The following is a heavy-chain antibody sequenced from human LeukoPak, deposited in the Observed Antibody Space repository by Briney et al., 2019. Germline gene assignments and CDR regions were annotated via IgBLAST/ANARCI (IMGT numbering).Heavy chain of an antibody. CDR1: GYTFTGYY. CDR3: AREVRIVVVPAAPYYYYYMDV. D-gene: IGHD2-2*01. V-gene: IGHV1-2*02. CDR2: IHPNSGGT. Sequence: ASVKVSCKASGYTFTGYYLHWVRQAPGQGLEWMGWIHPNSGGTNYAQKFQGRVTMTRDTSISTAYMELSRLRSDDTAVYYCAREVRIVVVPAAPYYYYYMDVWGKGTTVTVSS. J-gene: IGHJ6*03.